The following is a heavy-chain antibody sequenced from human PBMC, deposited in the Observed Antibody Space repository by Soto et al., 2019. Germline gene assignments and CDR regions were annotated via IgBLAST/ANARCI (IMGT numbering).Heavy chain of an antibody. CDR2: TYYRSKWYN. Sequence: SQTRSLTRXISGDSVSSNSAAWNWIRQSPSRGLEWLGRTYYRSKWYNDYAVSVKSRITINPDTSKNQFSLQLNSVTPEDTAVYYCARDLWGLGCSWSLGWFDPWGQGTLVTVSS. CDR3: ARDLWGLGCSWSLGWFDP. J-gene: IGHJ5*02. V-gene: IGHV6-1*01. CDR1: GDSVSSNSAA. D-gene: IGHD6-13*01.